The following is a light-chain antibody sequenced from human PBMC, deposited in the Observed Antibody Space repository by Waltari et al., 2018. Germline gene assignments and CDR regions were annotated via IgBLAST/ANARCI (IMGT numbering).Light chain of an antibody. CDR1: QSISSW. J-gene: IGKJ4*01. CDR3: QQYSGYSGP. CDR2: DAS. V-gene: IGKV1-5*01. Sequence: DLQMTQFPSTLSASVGYRVTITCRASQSISSWLAWYQQKPGKAPKVLIYDASTLESGVPSRFSGSGSGTEFTLAISSLQPDDFATYYCQQYSGYSGPFGGGTKVEIK.